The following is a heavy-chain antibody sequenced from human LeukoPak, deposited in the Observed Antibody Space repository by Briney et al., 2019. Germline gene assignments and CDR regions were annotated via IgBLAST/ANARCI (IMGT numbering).Heavy chain of an antibody. D-gene: IGHD5-18*01. CDR1: GFTFSSYS. J-gene: IGHJ4*02. V-gene: IGHV3-21*01. CDR3: ARDGFEVGSYGYDVDY. Sequence: GGSLRLSCAASGFTFSSYSMNWVRQAPGKGLEWVSSISSSSRYIYYADSVKGRFTISRDNAKNSLYLQMNSQRAEDTAVYYCARDGFEVGSYGYDVDYWGQGTLVTVSS. CDR2: ISSSSRYI.